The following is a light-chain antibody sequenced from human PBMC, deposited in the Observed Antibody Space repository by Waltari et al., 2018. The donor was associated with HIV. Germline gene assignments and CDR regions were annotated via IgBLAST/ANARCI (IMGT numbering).Light chain of an antibody. V-gene: IGLV3-21*04. J-gene: IGLJ2*01. CDR3: QVWDRSSDQVI. Sequence: YELTHPPPVSVAPGQTAMLPCWGHTLASKRVQWYQQQPGQAPVLVIYFELDRPSGIPERFSGSVSGNTATLTISRVDAGDEADDYCQVWDRSSDQVIFGGGTKLTVL. CDR2: FEL. CDR1: TLASKR.